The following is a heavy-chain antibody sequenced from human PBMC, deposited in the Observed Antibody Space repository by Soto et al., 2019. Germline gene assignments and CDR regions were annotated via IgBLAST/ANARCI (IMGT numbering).Heavy chain of an antibody. J-gene: IGHJ6*03. V-gene: IGHV3-15*01. CDR3: TTGMGSYDPYDMDV. CDR1: GLTFSDAW. Sequence: EVQLVESGRGLVKPGWSLRLSCAASGLTFSDAWMSWVRQAPGKGLEWVGRIKSKTDGGTTDYAAPVKGRFTISRDDSKNTLYLQMNSLKTEDTAVYYCTTGMGSYDPYDMDVWGQGTTVTVSS. CDR2: IKSKTDGGTT. D-gene: IGHD3-16*01.